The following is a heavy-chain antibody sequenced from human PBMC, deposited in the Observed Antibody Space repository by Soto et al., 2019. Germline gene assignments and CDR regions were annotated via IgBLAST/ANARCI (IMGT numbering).Heavy chain of an antibody. D-gene: IGHD3-3*01. Sequence: GGSMRLSCAASGFTFSDYYMSWIRQAPGKGLEWVSYISSSSSYTNYADSVKGRFTISRDNAKNSLYLQMNSLRAEDTAVYYCARYQAYYDFWSAVKPYHYGMDVWGQGTTVTVSS. J-gene: IGHJ6*02. CDR3: ARYQAYYDFWSAVKPYHYGMDV. CDR2: ISSSSSYT. V-gene: IGHV3-11*06. CDR1: GFTFSDYY.